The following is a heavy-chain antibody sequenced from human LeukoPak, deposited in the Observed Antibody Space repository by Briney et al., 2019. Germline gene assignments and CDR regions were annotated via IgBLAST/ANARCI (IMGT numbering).Heavy chain of an antibody. J-gene: IGHJ4*02. CDR1: GFTFDDYA. CDR2: ISWNSGSI. CDR3: AKDLGHHCMVATSGYYFDY. V-gene: IGHV3-9*01. Sequence: GRSLRLSCAASGFTFDDYAMHRVRQAPGKGLEWVSGISWNSGSIGYADSVKGRFTISRDNAKNSLYLQMNSLRAEDTALYYCAKDLGHHCMVATSGYYFDYWGQGTLATVSS. D-gene: IGHD5-12*01.